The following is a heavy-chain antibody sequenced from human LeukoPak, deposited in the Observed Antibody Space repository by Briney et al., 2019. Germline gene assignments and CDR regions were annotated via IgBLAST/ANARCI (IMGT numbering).Heavy chain of an antibody. CDR3: AKELQSHGSDLYHNPLEN. CDR2: IPYGGETK. CDR1: GLTHHQYL. Sequence: GGSLRLSCPASGLTHHQYLLHWVRPAPGKGLEGVGVIPYGGETKLYAHSLKGRFAISRDASTNTVYLQMNSLRPEDTALYYCAKELQSHGSDLYHNPLENWGQGTLVTVSS. V-gene: IGHV3-30*18. J-gene: IGHJ4*02. D-gene: IGHD3-10*01.